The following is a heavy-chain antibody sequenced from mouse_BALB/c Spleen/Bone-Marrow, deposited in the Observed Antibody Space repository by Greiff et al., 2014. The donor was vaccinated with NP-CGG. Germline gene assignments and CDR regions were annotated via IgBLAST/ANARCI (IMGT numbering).Heavy chain of an antibody. CDR2: ILPGSGST. CDR1: GYTFSSYW. J-gene: IGHJ2*01. CDR3: ARRRARYDRDYFDY. D-gene: IGHD2-14*01. Sequence: QVQLQQSGAELMKPGASVKISCKATGYTFSSYWIEWVKQRPGHGLEWIGEILPGSGSTNYNEKFKGKATFTADTSSNTAYMQLSSLTSEDSAVYYCARRRARYDRDYFDYWGQGTTLTVSS. V-gene: IGHV1-9*01.